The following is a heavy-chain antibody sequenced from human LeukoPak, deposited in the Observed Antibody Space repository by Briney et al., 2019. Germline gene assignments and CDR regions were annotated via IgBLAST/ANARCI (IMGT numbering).Heavy chain of an antibody. CDR3: ARGGWGYRSSWYVPTNFDY. CDR2: INHSGST. V-gene: IGHV4-34*01. D-gene: IGHD6-13*01. CDR1: GGSFSGYY. Sequence: PSETLSLTCAVYGGSFSGYYWSWIRQPPGKGLEWIGEINHSGSTNYNPSLKSRVTISVDTSKNQFSLKLSSVTAADTAVYYCARGGWGYRSSWYVPTNFDYWGQGTLVTVSS. J-gene: IGHJ4*02.